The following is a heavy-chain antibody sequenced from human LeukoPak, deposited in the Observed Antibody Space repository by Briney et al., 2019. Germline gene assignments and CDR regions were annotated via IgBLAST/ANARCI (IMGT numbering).Heavy chain of an antibody. V-gene: IGHV3-21*01. CDR3: ARVVRYFDWLLSQDSYYYYMDV. CDR1: GFTFSSYS. J-gene: IGHJ6*03. Sequence: GGSLRLSCAASGFTFSSYSMNWVRQAPGKGLEWVSSISSSSSYIYYADSVKGRFTISRDNAKNSLYLQMNSLRAEDTAVYYCARVVRYFDWLLSQDSYYYYMDVWGKGTTVTISS. CDR2: ISSSSSYI. D-gene: IGHD3-9*01.